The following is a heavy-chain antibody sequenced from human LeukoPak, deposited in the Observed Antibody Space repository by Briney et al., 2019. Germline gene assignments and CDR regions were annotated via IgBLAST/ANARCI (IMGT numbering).Heavy chain of an antibody. D-gene: IGHD5-24*01. Sequence: GGSLRLSCAVSGFTFSSYAMGWVRQAPGKGLEWVAGITYNGDDRNYADSVKGRLTISRDNSKSTLDLQMNSLRAEDTALYYCARDGSWGWAQYDHWGQGILVTVSS. J-gene: IGHJ4*02. V-gene: IGHV3-23*01. CDR1: GFTFSSYA. CDR2: ITYNGDDR. CDR3: ARDGSWGWAQYDH.